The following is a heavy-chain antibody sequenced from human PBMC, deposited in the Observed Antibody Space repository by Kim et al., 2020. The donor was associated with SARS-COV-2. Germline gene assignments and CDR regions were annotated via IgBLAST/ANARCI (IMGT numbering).Heavy chain of an antibody. D-gene: IGHD1-26*01. V-gene: IGHV3-30*03. Sequence: YSGSVKGRFTISRDNSKSTVYLQVDSLRTEDTAVYYCAGELGWELHYFDFWGQGTLVTVSS. CDR3: AGELGWELHYFDF. J-gene: IGHJ4*02.